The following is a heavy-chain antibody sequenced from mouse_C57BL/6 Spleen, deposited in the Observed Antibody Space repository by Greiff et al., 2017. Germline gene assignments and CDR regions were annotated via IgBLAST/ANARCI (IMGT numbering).Heavy chain of an antibody. Sequence: LQQSGAELVRPGASVKMSCKASGYTFTSYNMHWVKQTPRQGLEWIGAIYPGNGATSYNQKFKGKATLTVDKSSSTAYMQLSSLTSEDSAVYFCARDYYDYDGEWFAYWGQGTLVTVSA. D-gene: IGHD2-4*01. CDR2: IYPGNGAT. CDR3: ARDYYDYDGEWFAY. CDR1: GYTFTSYN. V-gene: IGHV1-12*01. J-gene: IGHJ3*01.